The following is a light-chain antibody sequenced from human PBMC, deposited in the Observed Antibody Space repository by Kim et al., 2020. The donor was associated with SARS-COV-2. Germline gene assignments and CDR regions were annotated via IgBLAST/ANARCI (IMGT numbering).Light chain of an antibody. CDR1: QSVSSY. V-gene: IGKV3-11*01. Sequence: SLSPGERATLSCRASQSVSSYLAWYQQRPGQAPRLLIYDASSRATGIPARFSGGGSGIDFTLTISSLEPEDFAIYYCQQRSHWPPTFGGGTKVEI. CDR2: DAS. CDR3: QQRSHWPPT. J-gene: IGKJ4*01.